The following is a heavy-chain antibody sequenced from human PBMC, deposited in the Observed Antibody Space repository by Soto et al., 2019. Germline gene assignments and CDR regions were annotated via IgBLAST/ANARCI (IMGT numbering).Heavy chain of an antibody. V-gene: IGHV3-30*18. CDR2: ISYDGSNK. Sequence: PGGSLRLSCAASGFTFSSYGMHWVRQAPGKGLEWVAVISYDGSNKYYADSVKGRFTISRDNSKDTLYLQMNSLRAEDTAVYYCAKDRAYYDSSGYYGISDYWGQGTLVTVSS. J-gene: IGHJ4*02. D-gene: IGHD3-22*01. CDR1: GFTFSSYG. CDR3: AKDRAYYDSSGYYGISDY.